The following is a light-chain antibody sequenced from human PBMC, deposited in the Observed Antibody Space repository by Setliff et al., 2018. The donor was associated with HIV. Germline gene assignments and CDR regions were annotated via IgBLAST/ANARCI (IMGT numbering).Light chain of an antibody. Sequence: QSALTQPRSVSGSPGQSVTISCTGTSSDVGGYNYVSWYQQHPGKAPKLMIYDVSKRPSGVPDRFPGSKSGNTASLTISGLQAEDEADYSCCSYAGSYTRYVFGTGNKGTVL. CDR2: DVS. CDR1: SSDVGGYNY. J-gene: IGLJ1*01. V-gene: IGLV2-11*01. CDR3: CSYAGSYTRYV.